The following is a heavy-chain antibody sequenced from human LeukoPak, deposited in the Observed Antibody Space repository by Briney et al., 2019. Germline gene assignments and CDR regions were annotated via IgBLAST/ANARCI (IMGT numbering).Heavy chain of an antibody. CDR2: INSHGSET. V-gene: IGHV3-74*01. D-gene: IGHD3-10*01. J-gene: IGHJ2*01. CDR3: ARIEDYYNSGGYFWYFDL. CDR1: GYTFSDHW. Sequence: GGSLRLSCAASGYTFSDHWMHWVRQAPGKGLGWVSRINSHGSETNYADSEHGRFNVTSDNAKNTLYLQMTSLIGADTAVYYCARIEDYYNSGGYFWYFDLWGRGTLVTVSA.